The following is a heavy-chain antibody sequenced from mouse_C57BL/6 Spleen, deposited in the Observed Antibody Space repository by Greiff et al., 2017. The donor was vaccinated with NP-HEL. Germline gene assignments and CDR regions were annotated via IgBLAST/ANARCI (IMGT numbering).Heavy chain of an antibody. CDR2: IYPRSGNT. D-gene: IGHD3-2*02. CDR3: ARGGAAQAMDY. J-gene: IGHJ4*01. CDR1: GYTFTSYG. V-gene: IGHV1-81*01. Sequence: QVQLKESGAELARPGASVKLSCKASGYTFTSYGISWVKQRTGQGLEWIGEIYPRSGNTYYNEKFKGKATLTADKSSSTAYMGLRSLTSDDSAVYFCARGGAAQAMDYWGQGTSVTVSS.